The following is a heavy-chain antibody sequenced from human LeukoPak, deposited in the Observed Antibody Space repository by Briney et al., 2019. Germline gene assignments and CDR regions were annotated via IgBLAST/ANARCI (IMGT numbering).Heavy chain of an antibody. V-gene: IGHV3-30*18. CDR2: ISYDGPNK. CDR3: SKGGAVGGKTE. Sequence: GGSLRLSCAASGFTFSSYGMHWVRQAPGKGLEWVAVISYDGPNKYYADSVKGRFTISSDNSKSRLYLHIYSIRAEATAVHYRSKGGAVGGKTERGQGTMVSVSS. D-gene: IGHD4-23*01. J-gene: IGHJ4*02. CDR1: GFTFSSYG.